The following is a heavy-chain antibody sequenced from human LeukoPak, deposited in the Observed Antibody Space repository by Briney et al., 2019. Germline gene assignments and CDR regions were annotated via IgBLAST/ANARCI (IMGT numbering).Heavy chain of an antibody. Sequence: GGSLRLSCAASGFTVSSDYMTWVRQAPGKGLEWVSIIYSADTTYYADSVRGRFTISRDNSKNTLYLQMNSLRAEDSAVYYCAREDRWMGGFDYWGQGTLVTVYS. V-gene: IGHV3-66*01. CDR3: AREDRWMGGFDY. J-gene: IGHJ4*02. D-gene: IGHD5-12*01. CDR2: IYSADTT. CDR1: GFTVSSDY.